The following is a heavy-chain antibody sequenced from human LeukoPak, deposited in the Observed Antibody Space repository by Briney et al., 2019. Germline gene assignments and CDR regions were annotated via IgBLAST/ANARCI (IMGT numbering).Heavy chain of an antibody. V-gene: IGHV4-34*01. CDR1: GGSFSGYY. J-gene: IGHJ4*02. CDR3: ASLSPKWELLEHRDY. D-gene: IGHD1-26*01. CDR2: INHSGST. Sequence: SETLSLTCAVYGGSFSGYYWSWIRQPPGKGLEWIGEINHSGSTNYNPSLKSRVTISVDTSKNQFSLKLSSVTAADTAVYYCASLSPKWELLEHRDYWGQGTLVTVSS.